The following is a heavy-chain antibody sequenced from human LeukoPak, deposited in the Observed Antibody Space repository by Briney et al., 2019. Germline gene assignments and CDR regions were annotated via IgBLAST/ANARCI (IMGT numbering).Heavy chain of an antibody. J-gene: IGHJ4*02. CDR2: INAGNGNT. CDR3: ARVQWLGHYYFDY. D-gene: IGHD6-19*01. CDR1: GYTFTSYA. Sequence: ASVKVSCKASGYTFTSYAMHWVRQAPGQRLEWMGWINAGNGNTKYSQKFQGRVTITRDTSASTAYMELSRLRSDDTAVYYCARVQWLGHYYFDYWGQGTLVTVSS. V-gene: IGHV1-3*01.